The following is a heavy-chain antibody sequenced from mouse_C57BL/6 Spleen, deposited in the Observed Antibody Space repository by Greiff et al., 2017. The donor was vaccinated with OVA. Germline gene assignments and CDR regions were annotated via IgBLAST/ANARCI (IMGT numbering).Heavy chain of an antibody. Sequence: QVQLQQPGAELVRPGTSVKLSCKASGYTFTSYWMHWVKQRPGQGLEWIGVIDPSDSYTNYNQKFKGKATLTVDTSSSTAYMQLSSLTAEDSAVYSCARSATVVATNFDYWGQGTTLTVSS. D-gene: IGHD1-1*01. CDR3: ARSATVVATNFDY. J-gene: IGHJ2*01. V-gene: IGHV1-59*01. CDR2: IDPSDSYT. CDR1: GYTFTSYW.